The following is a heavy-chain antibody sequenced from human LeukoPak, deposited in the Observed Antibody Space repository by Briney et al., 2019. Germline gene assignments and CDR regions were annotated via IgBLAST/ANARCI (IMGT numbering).Heavy chain of an antibody. V-gene: IGHV3-49*04. D-gene: IGHD3-16*01. CDR3: TSISLYRRIWGSDY. CDR2: IRSKAYGGTT. Sequence: GGSLPLSCTASGFTFGDYAMSWVRQAPGKGLEWVGFIRSKAYGGTTEYAASVKGRFTISRDDSKSIAYLQMDSLKTEDTAVYYCTSISLYRRIWGSDYWGQGTLVTVSS. CDR1: GFTFGDYA. J-gene: IGHJ4*02.